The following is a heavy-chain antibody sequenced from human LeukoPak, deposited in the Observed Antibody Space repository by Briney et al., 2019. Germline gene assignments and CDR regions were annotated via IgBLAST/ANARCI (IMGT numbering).Heavy chain of an antibody. Sequence: SETLSLTCAVYGGSFSGYYWSWIRQPPGKGLEWIGEINHSGSTNYNPSLKSRVTISVDTSKNQFSLKLSSVTAADTAVYYCARASSPYRDYGGQTRGGYFDYWGQGTLVTVSS. CDR1: GGSFSGYY. J-gene: IGHJ4*02. D-gene: IGHD4-17*01. CDR2: INHSGST. V-gene: IGHV4-34*01. CDR3: ARASSPYRDYGGQTRGGYFDY.